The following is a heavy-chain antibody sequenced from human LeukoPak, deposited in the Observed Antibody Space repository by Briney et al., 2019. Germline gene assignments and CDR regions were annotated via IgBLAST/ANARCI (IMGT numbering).Heavy chain of an antibody. CDR3: ARDGSGKYYPGATDY. D-gene: IGHD3-10*01. Sequence: QPGGSLRLSCAASGFAFSSYYMGWVRQAPGKGLEWVANIKQDGSERYYVDSVKGRFTISRDNAKYSLYLQMNSPRAEDTAVYYCARDGSGKYYPGATDYWGEGTLVTVSS. V-gene: IGHV3-7*04. CDR1: GFAFSSYY. J-gene: IGHJ4*02. CDR2: IKQDGSER.